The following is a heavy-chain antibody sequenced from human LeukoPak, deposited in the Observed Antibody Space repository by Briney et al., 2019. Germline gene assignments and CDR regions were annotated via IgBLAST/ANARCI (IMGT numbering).Heavy chain of an antibody. J-gene: IGHJ4*02. D-gene: IGHD6-19*01. Sequence: GGSLRLSCAASGFSVSKIYMSWVRQAAGKGLEWASLISVVGDTYYADSVKGRFTISRDNTENTLYLQMNSLRVEDTAVYYCARVKTETSGWYQFAYWGQGTLVTVSS. V-gene: IGHV3-53*05. CDR3: ARVKTETSGWYQFAY. CDR2: ISVVGDT. CDR1: GFSVSKIY.